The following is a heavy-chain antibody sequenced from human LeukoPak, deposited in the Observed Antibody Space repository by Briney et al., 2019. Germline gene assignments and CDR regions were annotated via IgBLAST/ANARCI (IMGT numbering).Heavy chain of an antibody. V-gene: IGHV4-4*07. CDR2: IYATGST. D-gene: IGHD3-16*01. CDR1: GGFITSCH. CDR3: ATGGSFLVY. J-gene: IGHJ4*02. Sequence: KPSETLSLTCSVCGGFITSCHCSWIRQPAGKGLEWIGRIYATGSTNYNPSLKSRVTISVDKSKNQFSLKLSSVTAADPAVYYCATGGSFLVYWGQGTLVTVSS.